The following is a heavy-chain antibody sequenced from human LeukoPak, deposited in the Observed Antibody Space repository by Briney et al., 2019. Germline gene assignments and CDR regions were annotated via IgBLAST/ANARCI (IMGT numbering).Heavy chain of an antibody. CDR1: GFTFSSYA. CDR2: ISSSSSYI. Sequence: PGGSLRLSCAASGFTFSSYAMSWVRQAPGKGLEWVSSISSSSSYIYYADSVKGRFTISRDNAKNSLYLQMNSLRVEDTAVYYCARDRGIAAAGNEDYWGQGTLVTVSS. J-gene: IGHJ4*02. V-gene: IGHV3-21*01. D-gene: IGHD6-13*01. CDR3: ARDRGIAAAGNEDY.